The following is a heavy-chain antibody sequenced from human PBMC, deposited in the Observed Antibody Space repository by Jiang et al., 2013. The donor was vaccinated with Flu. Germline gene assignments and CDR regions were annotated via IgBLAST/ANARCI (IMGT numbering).Heavy chain of an antibody. CDR1: GDSINSNNYY. V-gene: IGHV4-39*07. J-gene: IGHJ4*02. D-gene: IGHD4-17*01. CDR3: ARNVMTTVTQFFDY. CDR2: IYFSGTT. Sequence: GLVKPSETLSLTCSVFGDSINSNNYYWGWIRQAPGQGLEWVGSIYFSGTTYQNPSLKSRVTMSLDTSKNQFSLKLRSVTAADTAVYFCARNVMTTVTQFFDYWGQGTLTTVSS.